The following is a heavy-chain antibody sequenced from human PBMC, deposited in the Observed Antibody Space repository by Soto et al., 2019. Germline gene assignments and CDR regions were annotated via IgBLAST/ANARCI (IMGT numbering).Heavy chain of an antibody. D-gene: IGHD2-8*01. CDR2: ISAYNGNT. V-gene: IGHV1-18*01. CDR1: GYTFTSYG. Sequence: EASVKVSCKASGYTFTSYGISWVRQAPGQGLEWMGWISAYNGNTNYAQKLQGRVTMTTDTSTSTAYMELRSLRSDDTAVYYCARVGTCTNGVCCSHSYYYYYMDVWGKGTTVTVSS. J-gene: IGHJ6*03. CDR3: ARVGTCTNGVCCSHSYYYYYMDV.